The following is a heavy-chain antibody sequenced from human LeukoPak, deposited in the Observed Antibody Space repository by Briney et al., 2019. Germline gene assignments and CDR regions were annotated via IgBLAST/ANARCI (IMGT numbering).Heavy chain of an antibody. D-gene: IGHD3-22*01. Sequence: PGGSLRLSCAASGFTFSSYAMSWVRQAPGKGLEWVSAISGSGGSTYYADSVKGRFTISRDNSKNTLYPQMNSLRAEDTAVYYCAKDINDLSPYYDSSGYYNYWGQGTLVTASS. CDR1: GFTFSSYA. J-gene: IGHJ4*02. V-gene: IGHV3-23*01. CDR2: ISGSGGST. CDR3: AKDINDLSPYYDSSGYYNY.